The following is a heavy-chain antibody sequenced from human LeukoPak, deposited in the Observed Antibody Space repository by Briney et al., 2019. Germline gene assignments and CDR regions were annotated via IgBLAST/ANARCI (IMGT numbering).Heavy chain of an antibody. CDR3: ARLRDGYNVDH. CDR2: IYYSGST. D-gene: IGHD5-24*01. J-gene: IGHJ4*02. V-gene: IGHV4-59*08. CDR1: GGSISSYY. Sequence: PSETLSLTCTVSGGSISSYYWSWIRQPPGKGLEWIGYIYYSGSTNYNPSLKSRVTISEDTSKNQFSLKLSSVTAADTAVYYCARLRDGYNVDHWGQGTLGTVSA.